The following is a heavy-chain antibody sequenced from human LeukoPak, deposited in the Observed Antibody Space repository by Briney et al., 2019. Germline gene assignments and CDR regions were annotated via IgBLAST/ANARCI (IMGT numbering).Heavy chain of an antibody. CDR1: GGSISSYY. CDR2: IYYSGST. Sequence: PPETLSLTCTVSGGSISSYYWSWIRQPPGKGLEWIGYIYYSGSTNYNPSLKSRVTISVDTSKNQFSLKLSSVTAADTAVYYCARGGYYDSSGYCDYWGQGTLVTVSS. V-gene: IGHV4-59*01. D-gene: IGHD3-22*01. CDR3: ARGGYYDSSGYCDY. J-gene: IGHJ4*02.